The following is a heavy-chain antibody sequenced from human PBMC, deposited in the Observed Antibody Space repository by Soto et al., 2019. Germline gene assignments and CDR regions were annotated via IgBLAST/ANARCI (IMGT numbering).Heavy chain of an antibody. J-gene: IGHJ3*02. D-gene: IGHD4-4*01. CDR3: ARFYSDTVTTAFDI. CDR2: INAGNGNT. CDR1: GYTFTSYA. Sequence: ASVKVSCKASGYTFTSYAMHWERQAPGQRLEWMGWINAGNGNTKYSQKFQGRVTITRDTSASTAYMELSSLRSEDTAVYYCARFYSDTVTTAFDIWGQGTMVTVSS. V-gene: IGHV1-3*01.